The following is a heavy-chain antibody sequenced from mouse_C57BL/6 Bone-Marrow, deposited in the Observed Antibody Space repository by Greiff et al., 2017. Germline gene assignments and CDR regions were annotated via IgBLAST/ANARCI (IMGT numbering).Heavy chain of an antibody. CDR2: ISSGGSYT. V-gene: IGHV5-6*02. J-gene: IGHJ3*01. CDR1: GFTFSSYG. Sequence: EVKLVDSGGDLVKPGGSLKLSCAASGFTFSSYGMSWVRQTPDKRLEWVATISSGGSYTYYPDSVKGRFTISRDNAKNTLYLQMSSLESEDTAMYYCARHDYGTWFAYWGQGTLVTVSA. D-gene: IGHD1-1*01. CDR3: ARHDYGTWFAY.